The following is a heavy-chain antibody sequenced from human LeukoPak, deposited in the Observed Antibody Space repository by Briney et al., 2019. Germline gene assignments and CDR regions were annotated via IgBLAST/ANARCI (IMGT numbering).Heavy chain of an antibody. V-gene: IGHV4-31*03. J-gene: IGHJ4*02. Sequence: PSETLSLTCTVSGGSISNSAYYWTWIRQHPGQGLEWIAYICYNGITYYNPSLKSRVAISVDTSKNQFSLQLSSVTAADTAIYYCARKKDNGDYHIDYWGQGILVTVFS. CDR3: ARKKDNGDYHIDY. CDR2: ICYNGIT. D-gene: IGHD4-17*01. CDR1: GGSISNSAYY.